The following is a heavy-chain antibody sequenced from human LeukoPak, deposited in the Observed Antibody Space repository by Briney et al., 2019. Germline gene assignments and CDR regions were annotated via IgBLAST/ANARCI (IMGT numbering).Heavy chain of an antibody. Sequence: SETLSLTCTVSSGSISSGSYYWSWIRQPAGKGLEWIGRIYTSGSTNYNPSLKSRVTISVDTSKNQFSLKLSSVTAADTAVYYCARTGRPPSGSYSFYYYYYMDVWGKGTTVTLSS. CDR1: SGSISSGSYY. J-gene: IGHJ6*03. CDR3: ARTGRPPSGSYSFYYYYYMDV. V-gene: IGHV4-61*02. CDR2: IYTSGST. D-gene: IGHD1-26*01.